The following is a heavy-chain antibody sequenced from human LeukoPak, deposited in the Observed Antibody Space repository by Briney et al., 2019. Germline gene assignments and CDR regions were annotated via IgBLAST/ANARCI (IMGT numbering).Heavy chain of an antibody. Sequence: GGSLRLSCAASGFTFSSYAMSWVRQAPGKGLEWVSAISGSGGSTYYADSVKGRFTISRDNSKNTLYLQMNSLRAEDTAVYYCARWGFIAAAGTRWFDPWGQGTLVTVSS. CDR3: ARWGFIAAAGTRWFDP. V-gene: IGHV3-23*01. CDR2: ISGSGGST. CDR1: GFTFSSYA. D-gene: IGHD6-13*01. J-gene: IGHJ5*02.